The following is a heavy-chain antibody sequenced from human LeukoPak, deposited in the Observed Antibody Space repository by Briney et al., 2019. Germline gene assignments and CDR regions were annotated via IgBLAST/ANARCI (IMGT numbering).Heavy chain of an antibody. D-gene: IGHD3-22*01. Sequence: PGRSLRLSCAASGFMFSKFGMHWVRQAPGKGLEWVAVVWYDGTSKQYADSVKGRFIISRDNSKNTAYLQMNSLRAEDTAVYYCAKDYYYDSSGYFDPWGQGTLVTVSS. CDR1: GFMFSKFG. CDR2: VWYDGTSK. V-gene: IGHV3-33*03. J-gene: IGHJ5*02. CDR3: AKDYYYDSSGYFDP.